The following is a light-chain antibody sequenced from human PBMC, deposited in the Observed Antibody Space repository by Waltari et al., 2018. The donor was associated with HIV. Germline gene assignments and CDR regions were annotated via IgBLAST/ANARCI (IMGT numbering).Light chain of an antibody. J-gene: IGLJ1*01. Sequence: QSQLTQPPSVSGAPGQRVTISCTGSRTNRGTSYHVHWYQQVPGTAPKLLIHGNTNRPSGVPDRFSGSKSGTSASLAITGLQAEDEADYYCQSYDNSLGIVFGSGTKVTVL. CDR3: QSYDNSLGIV. V-gene: IGLV1-40*01. CDR2: GNT. CDR1: RTNRGTSYH.